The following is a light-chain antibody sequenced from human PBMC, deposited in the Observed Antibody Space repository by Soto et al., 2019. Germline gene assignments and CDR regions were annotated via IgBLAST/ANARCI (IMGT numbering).Light chain of an antibody. J-gene: IGLJ1*01. CDR2: DNN. V-gene: IGLV1-51*01. Sequence: QSVLTQPPSVSAAPGQKVTISCSGSSSNIGNNYVSWYQQLPGTAPKLLIYDNNKRPSGIPDRFSGSKSGTSATLGITGLQTGDEADYYCSLYTSENAYVFGTGTKVTVL. CDR1: SSNIGNNY. CDR3: SLYTSENAYV.